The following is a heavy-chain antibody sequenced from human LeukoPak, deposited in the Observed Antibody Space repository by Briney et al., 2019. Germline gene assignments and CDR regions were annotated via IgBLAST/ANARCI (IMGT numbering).Heavy chain of an antibody. J-gene: IGHJ4*02. CDR1: GFSVNDNY. Sequence: GGSLRLSCAVSGFSVNDNYMSWVRQAPGKGLQWVSVMFPDGRTYHADSVKGRFTISRDLARNTLLLQMHSLRADDTAVHYCARTNPVYGDYDYWGQGTLVTVSS. D-gene: IGHD4-17*01. V-gene: IGHV3-53*01. CDR3: ARTNPVYGDYDY. CDR2: MFPDGRT.